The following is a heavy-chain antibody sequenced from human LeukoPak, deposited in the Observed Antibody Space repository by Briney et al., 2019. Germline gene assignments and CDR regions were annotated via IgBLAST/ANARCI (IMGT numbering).Heavy chain of an antibody. V-gene: IGHV3-48*03. CDR3: AREEMGRPDLDY. CDR2: ISSSGSTI. Sequence: GGSLRLSCAASGFTFSSYEMNWVRQAPGKGLEWVSYISSSGSTIYYADSAKGRFTISRDNAKNSLYLQMNSLRAEDTAVYYCAREEMGRPDLDYWGQGTLVTVSS. D-gene: IGHD1-26*01. J-gene: IGHJ4*02. CDR1: GFTFSSYE.